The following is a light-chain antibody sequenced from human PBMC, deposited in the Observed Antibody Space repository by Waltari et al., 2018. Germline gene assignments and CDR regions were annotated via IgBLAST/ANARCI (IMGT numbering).Light chain of an antibody. CDR1: SGHSSNI. CDR2: GNSDGSH. Sequence: QLVLTQSPSASASLGASVKLTCTLSSGHSSNIIAWLQPRPERGPRYLMKGNSDGSHSKGDDIPDRFSGSSSGAERYLTISSLQSEDEADYYCETGGHGTWVFGGGTKLTVL. V-gene: IGLV4-69*01. CDR3: ETGGHGTWV. J-gene: IGLJ3*02.